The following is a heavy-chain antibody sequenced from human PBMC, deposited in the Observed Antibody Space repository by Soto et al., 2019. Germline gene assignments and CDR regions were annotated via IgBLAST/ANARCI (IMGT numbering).Heavy chain of an antibody. D-gene: IGHD2-15*01. CDR1: GFTFSNYY. CDR2: ISDSGSVT. CDR3: ARCLLGVGDPFDI. V-gene: IGHV3-11*01. J-gene: IGHJ3*02. Sequence: QVQLVDSGGGLVKPGGSLRLSCAASGFTFSNYYMTWIRQAPGKGLEWISYISDSGSVTYYADSVQGRFSISRDNAKNSLFLEMNDLRVDDTAVYYCARCLLGVGDPFDIWGQGTMVTASS.